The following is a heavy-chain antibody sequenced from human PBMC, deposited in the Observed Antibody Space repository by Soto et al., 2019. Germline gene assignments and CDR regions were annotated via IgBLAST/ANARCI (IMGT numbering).Heavy chain of an antibody. Sequence: ASVKVSCKASGYTFTSYAMHWVRQAPGQRLEWMGWTNAGNGNTKYSQKFQGRVTITRDTSASTAYMELSSLRSEDTAVYYCATPRDCSSTSCYRGGGYYYYYYGMDVWGQGPMVTVSS. CDR1: GYTFTSYA. D-gene: IGHD2-2*01. V-gene: IGHV1-3*01. CDR2: TNAGNGNT. CDR3: ATPRDCSSTSCYRGGGYYYYYYGMDV. J-gene: IGHJ6*02.